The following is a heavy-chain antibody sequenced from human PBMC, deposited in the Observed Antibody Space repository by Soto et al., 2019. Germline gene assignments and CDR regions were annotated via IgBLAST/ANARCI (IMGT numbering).Heavy chain of an antibody. J-gene: IGHJ4*02. D-gene: IGHD3-16*01. Sequence: QVQLVQTGAEVKKPGASVRVSSQASGYTFPNYGISWVRQAPGQGLEWMGWVSGYNGNTNYAQKLRGRVTMTTDTSTSTDYREVRTLGSDDTAVHYCARDGGCHGFDSWGKGTLVTVSS. CDR3: ARDGGCHGFDS. CDR1: GYTFPNYG. V-gene: IGHV1-18*04. CDR2: VSGYNGNT.